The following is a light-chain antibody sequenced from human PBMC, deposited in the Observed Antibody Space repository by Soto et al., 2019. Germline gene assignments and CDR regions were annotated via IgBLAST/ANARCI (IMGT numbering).Light chain of an antibody. CDR3: QQYYSAPRT. J-gene: IGKJ4*01. V-gene: IGKV4-1*01. CDR2: WAS. Sequence: DIVMTQSPDSLAVSLGERATINCKSSQSVLYSSNNKNYLDWYQQKPGQTPKLLIYWASTRESGVPDRFSGSGSGTDFTLTISSLQAEDVAVYYCQQYYSAPRTFGVGTKVEIK. CDR1: QSVLYSSNNKNY.